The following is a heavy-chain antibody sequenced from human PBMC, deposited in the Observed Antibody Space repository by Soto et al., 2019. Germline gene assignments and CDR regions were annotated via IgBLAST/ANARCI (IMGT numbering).Heavy chain of an antibody. D-gene: IGHD3-10*01. Sequence: EVQLLESGGGLVQPGGSLRLSCTVSGVTFSNYAMNWVRQAPGKGLEWVSSLSGSGGTTYYADSVKGRFIISRDNSKNTLYLLMNSLRAEDTALYYCAKQRADYGSGADTFYFDSWGQGALVTVFS. CDR3: AKQRADYGSGADTFYFDS. CDR2: LSGSGGTT. CDR1: GVTFSNYA. V-gene: IGHV3-23*01. J-gene: IGHJ4*02.